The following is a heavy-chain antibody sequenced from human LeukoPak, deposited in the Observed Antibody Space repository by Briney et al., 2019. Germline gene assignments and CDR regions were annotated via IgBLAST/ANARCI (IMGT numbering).Heavy chain of an antibody. J-gene: IGHJ4*02. CDR2: IRYDATKT. V-gene: IGHV3-30*02. CDR1: GMTFSDYG. D-gene: IGHD2-2*01. CDR3: AKGYCTGTSCYSGLD. Sequence: GGSLRLSCVASGMTFSDYGMHWVRQAPGKGLEWVAFIRYDATKTYYADSVKGRFTISRDNSKDTLSLQMNGLRPDDTAVYYCAKGYCTGTSCYSGLDWGQGTLVTVSS.